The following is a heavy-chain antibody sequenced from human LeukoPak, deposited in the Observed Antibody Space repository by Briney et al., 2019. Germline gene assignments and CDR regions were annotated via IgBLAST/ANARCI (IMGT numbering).Heavy chain of an antibody. V-gene: IGHV4-4*07. CDR1: GGSISSYY. D-gene: IGHD3-3*01. CDR3: ARDDFWSGYRAFDI. CDR2: IYTSGST. Sequence: SDTLSLTCTVSGGSISSYYWNWIRQSAGKGLEWIGRIYTSGSTNYNPSLKSRVTMSVDTSKNQFSLKVSSVTAADTAVYYCARDDFWSGYRAFDIWGQGTRVTVSS. J-gene: IGHJ3*02.